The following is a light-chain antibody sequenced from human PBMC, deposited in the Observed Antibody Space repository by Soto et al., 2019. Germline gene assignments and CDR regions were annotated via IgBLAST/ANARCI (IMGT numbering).Light chain of an antibody. CDR2: EVT. CDR1: SSDVGGYNY. Sequence: QSALTQPASVSGSPGQSITISCTGTSSDVGGYNYVSWYQQHPGKAPKLMIYEVTKRPSGVPDRFSGSKSDNTASLTVSGLQAEDEADYYCSSYAGSNFVVFGGGTQLTVL. J-gene: IGLJ2*01. V-gene: IGLV2-8*01. CDR3: SSYAGSNFVV.